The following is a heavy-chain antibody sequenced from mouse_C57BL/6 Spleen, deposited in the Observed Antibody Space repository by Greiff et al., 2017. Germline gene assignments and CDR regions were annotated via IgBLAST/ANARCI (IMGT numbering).Heavy chain of an antibody. V-gene: IGHV5-12*01. J-gene: IGHJ2*01. Sequence: EVKLVESGGGLVQPGGSLKLSCAASGFTFSDSYMYWVRQTPEKRLEWVAYISNGGGSTYYPDTVKGPFTISRDNAKNTLYLQMSRLKSEDSAMYYCARHGSGTRGYFDYWGQGTTLTVSS. CDR3: ARHGSGTRGYFDY. CDR2: ISNGGGST. CDR1: GFTFSDSY. D-gene: IGHD3-3*01.